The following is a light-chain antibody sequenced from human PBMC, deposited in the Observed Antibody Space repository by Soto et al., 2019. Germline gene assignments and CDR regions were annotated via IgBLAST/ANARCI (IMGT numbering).Light chain of an antibody. CDR1: QNLGTLY. CDR2: SAS. Sequence: PSQGNLSLSPGEKGTLSCRASQNLGTLYLAWFQQKSGQAPRLLIYSASRRATGIPDRFTGSGSGTDFTLTINRVEPEDFAVYFCQQYAGSPRTFGQGTKVDIK. V-gene: IGKV3-20*01. J-gene: IGKJ1*01. CDR3: QQYAGSPRT.